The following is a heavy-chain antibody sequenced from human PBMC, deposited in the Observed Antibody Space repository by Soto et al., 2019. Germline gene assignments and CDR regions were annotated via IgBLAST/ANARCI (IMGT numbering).Heavy chain of an antibody. Sequence: SETLSLTCAVYGGSFSGYYWSWIRQPPGKGLEWIGEINHSGSTNYNPSLKSRVTISVDTSKNQFSLKLSSVAAADTAVYYCASGPYQLPKRTRLMDVWGKGTTVTVSS. D-gene: IGHD2-2*01. V-gene: IGHV4-34*01. J-gene: IGHJ6*03. CDR2: INHSGST. CDR1: GGSFSGYY. CDR3: ASGPYQLPKRTRLMDV.